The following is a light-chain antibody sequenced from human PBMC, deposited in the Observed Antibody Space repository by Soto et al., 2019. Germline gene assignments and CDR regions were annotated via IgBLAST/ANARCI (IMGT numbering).Light chain of an antibody. J-gene: IGKJ4*01. CDR2: PSS. Sequence: VMTQSPGNLSVSPGERVTLFCRASQNVVNNIAWYQVKPAQPPRLLIYPSSTRATGIPATFSGSGSETQFSLTISSLQSEDSAVYFCQQYYHWGLSFVGGTKVEI. V-gene: IGKV3D-15*01. CDR1: QNVVNN. CDR3: QQYYHWGLS.